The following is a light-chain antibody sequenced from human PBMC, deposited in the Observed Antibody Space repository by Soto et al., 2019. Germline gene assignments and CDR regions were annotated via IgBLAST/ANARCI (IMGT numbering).Light chain of an antibody. J-gene: IGKJ1*01. CDR2: WAS. CDR3: QQYYTILRT. CDR1: QSVLYSANNKNY. Sequence: DIVMTQSPDSLAVSLGERATINCKSSQSVLYSANNKNYLAWYQQKPGQPPRLLFYWASTRESGVPDRFSGSGSGTDFTLTITSLQAEDVAVYYCQQYYTILRTFGQGTKVEIK. V-gene: IGKV4-1*01.